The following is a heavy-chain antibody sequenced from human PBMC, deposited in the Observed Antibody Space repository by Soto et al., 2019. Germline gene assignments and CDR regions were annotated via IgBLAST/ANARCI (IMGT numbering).Heavy chain of an antibody. J-gene: IGHJ2*01. CDR2: ISYDGSNK. Sequence: QVQLVESGGGVVQPGRSLRLSCAASGFTFSSYGMHWVRQAPGKGLEWVAVISYDGSNKYYADSVKGRFTISRDNSKNTLYLQMNSLRAEDTAVYYCAKDRQMPFFDLWGRGTLVTVSS. V-gene: IGHV3-30*18. CDR3: AKDRQMPFFDL. D-gene: IGHD2-2*01. CDR1: GFTFSSYG.